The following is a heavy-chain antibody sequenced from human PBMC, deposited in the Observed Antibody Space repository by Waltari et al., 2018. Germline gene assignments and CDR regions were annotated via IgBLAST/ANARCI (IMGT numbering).Heavy chain of an antibody. CDR3: ARDIHTGSWTPVPFDY. J-gene: IGHJ4*02. CDR1: GGSISSSSYY. D-gene: IGHD6-13*01. V-gene: IGHV4-39*07. CDR2: IYYSGST. Sequence: QLQLQESGPGLVKPSETLSLTCTVSGGSISSSSYYWGWIRQPPGKGLEWIGSIYYSGSTYYNPSLKSRVTISVDTSKNQFSLKLSSVTAADTAVYYCARDIHTGSWTPVPFDYWGQGTLVTVSS.